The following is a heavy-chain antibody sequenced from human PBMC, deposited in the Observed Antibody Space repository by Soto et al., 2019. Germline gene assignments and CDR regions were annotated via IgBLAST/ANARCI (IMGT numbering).Heavy chain of an antibody. CDR1: GGSISSGGYY. D-gene: IGHD3-22*01. J-gene: IGHJ4*02. V-gene: IGHV4-31*03. CDR2: IYYSGST. Sequence: QVQLQESGPGLVKPSQTRSLTCTVSGGSISSGGYYWSWIRQHPGKGLEWIGYIYYSGSTYYNPSLKSRVTISVDTSKNQFSLKLSSVTAADTAVYYCARGFVSSGLFDYWGQGTLVTVSS. CDR3: ARGFVSSGLFDY.